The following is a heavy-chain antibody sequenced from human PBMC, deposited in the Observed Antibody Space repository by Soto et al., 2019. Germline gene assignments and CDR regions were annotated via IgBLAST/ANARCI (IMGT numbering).Heavy chain of an antibody. CDR2: ISWNGASI. Sequence: EVQLVESGGGLVQPGRSLRLSCAASGFTFDDYAIHWVRQAPGRGLEWVAGISWNGASIGYADSVKGRSTISRDNAKNSLHLQMNSLRSEDTALYYCANLPLYGSGFDCWGQGTLVTVSS. J-gene: IGHJ4*02. CDR3: ANLPLYGSGFDC. D-gene: IGHD3-10*01. V-gene: IGHV3-9*01. CDR1: GFTFDDYA.